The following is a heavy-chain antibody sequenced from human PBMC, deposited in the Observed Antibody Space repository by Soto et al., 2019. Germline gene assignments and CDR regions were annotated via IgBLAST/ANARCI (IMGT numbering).Heavy chain of an antibody. Sequence: GGSLRLSCAASGFTFSSYAMSWVRQAPGKGLEWVSAISGSGGSTYYADSVKGRFTISRDNSKNTLYLQMNSLRAEDTAVYYCSKDPGDSITGTAYYFDYWGQGTLVTVSS. CDR1: GFTFSSYA. CDR3: SKDPGDSITGTAYYFDY. J-gene: IGHJ4*02. D-gene: IGHD1-20*01. V-gene: IGHV3-23*01. CDR2: ISGSGGST.